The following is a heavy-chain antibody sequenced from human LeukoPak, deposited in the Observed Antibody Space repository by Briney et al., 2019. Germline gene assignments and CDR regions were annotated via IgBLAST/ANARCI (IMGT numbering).Heavy chain of an antibody. CDR3: AKELQWHLRSYHFDY. V-gene: IGHV3-23*01. Sequence: PGGSLRLSCAASGFTFSSYAMSWVRQAPGKGLEWVSAISGSGGSTYYADSVKGRFTISRDNSKNTLYLQMSSLRAEDTAIYYCAKELQWHLRSYHFDYWGPGTLVTVSS. D-gene: IGHD6-19*01. CDR1: GFTFSSYA. CDR2: ISGSGGST. J-gene: IGHJ4*02.